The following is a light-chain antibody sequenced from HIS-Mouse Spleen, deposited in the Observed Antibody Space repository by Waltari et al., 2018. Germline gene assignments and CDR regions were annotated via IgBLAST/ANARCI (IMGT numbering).Light chain of an antibody. Sequence: QSALTQPRSVSGSPGQSVTIPCTGTSSSVGGYNYVSWYQQHPGKAPKLMIYDVSKRPSGVPDRFSGSRSGNTASLTISGLQAEDEADYYCCSYAGSPLYVFGTGTKVTVL. J-gene: IGLJ1*01. CDR2: DVS. CDR1: SSSVGGYNY. V-gene: IGLV2-11*01. CDR3: CSYAGSPLYV.